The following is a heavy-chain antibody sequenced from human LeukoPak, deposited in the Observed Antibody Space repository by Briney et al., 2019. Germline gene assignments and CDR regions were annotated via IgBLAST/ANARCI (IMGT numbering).Heavy chain of an antibody. J-gene: IGHJ3*02. CDR1: GYSISSGYY. CDR3: ARDDHYYDSSGYSDAFDI. CDR2: INHSGST. Sequence: SETLSLTCTVSGYSISSGYYWGWIRQPPGKGLEWIGEINHSGSTNYNPSLKSRVTISVDTSKNQFSLKLSSVTAADTAVYYCARDDHYYDSSGYSDAFDIWGQGTMVTVSS. D-gene: IGHD3-22*01. V-gene: IGHV4-38-2*02.